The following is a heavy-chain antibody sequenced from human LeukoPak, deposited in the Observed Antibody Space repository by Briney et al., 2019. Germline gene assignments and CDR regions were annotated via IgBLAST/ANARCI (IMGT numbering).Heavy chain of an antibody. J-gene: IGHJ4*02. CDR1: EFTVSSNY. CDR3: ARGGSGKNYGVGY. CDR2: IKSDGTST. Sequence: GGSLRLSCAASEFTVSSNYMSWVRQAPGKGLVWVSRIKSDGTSTNYADSVMGRFTISRDNAKNTLTLQMNSLRAEDTAVYYCARGGSGKNYGVGYWGQGTLVTVSS. V-gene: IGHV3-74*01. D-gene: IGHD4/OR15-4a*01.